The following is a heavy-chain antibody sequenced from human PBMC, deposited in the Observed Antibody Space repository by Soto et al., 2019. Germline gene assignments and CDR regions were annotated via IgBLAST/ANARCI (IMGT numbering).Heavy chain of an antibody. V-gene: IGHV4-59*01. CDR1: GGSISSYY. CDR3: ARYPYYYGSGSYWLNYYYYGMDV. Sequence: SETLSLTCTLPGGSISSYYWSWIRQPPGKRLEWIGYIYYSGSTNYNPSLKSRVTISVDTSKNQFSLKLSSVTAADTAVYYCARYPYYYGSGSYWLNYYYYGMDVWGQGTTVT. J-gene: IGHJ6*02. D-gene: IGHD3-10*01. CDR2: IYYSGST.